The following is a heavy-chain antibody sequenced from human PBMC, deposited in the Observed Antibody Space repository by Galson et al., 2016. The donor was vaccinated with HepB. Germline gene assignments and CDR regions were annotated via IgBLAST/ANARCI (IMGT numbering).Heavy chain of an antibody. CDR2: TLYDGSKN. V-gene: IGHV3-30-3*01. J-gene: IGHJ6*04. Sequence: SLRLSCAASGFTLSNYDTNWVRQAPGKGLEWVASTLYDGSKNFYADSVRGRFTISSDNSEKTLYLQMNSLRAEDTAVYFCARGTASRPGYYYALGVWGKGTTVTVSS. D-gene: IGHD6-6*01. CDR1: GFTLSNYD. CDR3: ARGTASRPGYYYALGV.